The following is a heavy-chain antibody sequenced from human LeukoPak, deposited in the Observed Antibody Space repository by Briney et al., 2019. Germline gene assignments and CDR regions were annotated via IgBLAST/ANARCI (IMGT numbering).Heavy chain of an antibody. D-gene: IGHD2-2*02. V-gene: IGHV3-74*01. CDR2: INTDGIST. Sequence: GSLRLSCAASGFTFNNYWMHWVRQAPGKGLVWVSRINTDGISTNYADSVKGRFTISRDNAKNTLYLQMNSLRAEDTAVYYCARWGRADCSSTSCYMDFDSWGQGTLVTVSS. CDR1: GFTFNNYW. CDR3: ARWGRADCSSTSCYMDFDS. J-gene: IGHJ4*02.